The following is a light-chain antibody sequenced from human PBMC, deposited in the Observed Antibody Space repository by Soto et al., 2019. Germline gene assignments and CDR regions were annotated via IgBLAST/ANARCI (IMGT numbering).Light chain of an antibody. Sequence: QSALTQPRSVSGSPGQSITISCTGTSSDVGGYNYVSWYQQHPGKAPKLMIYEVSNRPSGVSNRFSGSKSGNTASLTISGLQAEDEADYYCSSYTSSSTHVVFGGGTKVTVL. CDR1: SSDVGGYNY. V-gene: IGLV2-14*01. CDR2: EVS. CDR3: SSYTSSSTHVV. J-gene: IGLJ2*01.